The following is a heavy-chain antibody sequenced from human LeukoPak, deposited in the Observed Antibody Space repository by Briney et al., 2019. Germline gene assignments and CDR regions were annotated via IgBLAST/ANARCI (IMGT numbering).Heavy chain of an antibody. Sequence: GASLQISCKGSGDSFTSYWIGWGRQMPGKGLERMGIIYPGDFDNRYCPSFQVQLTISPDQSITTASLHWSSLKASDTAMYYCARRDIGGGYSYGGFDYWGQGTLVTVSS. CDR1: GDSFTSYW. V-gene: IGHV5-51*01. CDR3: ARRDIGGGYSYGGFDY. J-gene: IGHJ4*02. D-gene: IGHD5-18*01. CDR2: IYPGDFDN.